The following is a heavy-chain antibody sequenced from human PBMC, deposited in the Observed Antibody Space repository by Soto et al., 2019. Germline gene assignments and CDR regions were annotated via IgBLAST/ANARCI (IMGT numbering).Heavy chain of an antibody. D-gene: IGHD1-1*01. CDR1: GFTFSSYG. CDR3: AKSVYNWNDGFFDD. J-gene: IGHJ4*02. V-gene: IGHV3-30*18. Sequence: GGSLRLSCAASGFTFSSYGMHWVRQAPGKGLEWVAVISYDGINKYYADSVKGRFTISRDNSKNTLYMQMNSLRAEDTAVYYCAKSVYNWNDGFFDDWGQGTLVTVSS. CDR2: ISYDGINK.